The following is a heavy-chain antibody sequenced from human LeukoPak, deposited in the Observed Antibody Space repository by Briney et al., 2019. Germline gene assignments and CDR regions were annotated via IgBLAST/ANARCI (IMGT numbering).Heavy chain of an antibody. J-gene: IGHJ5*02. CDR2: IKQDGSEK. CDR1: GFTFSSYW. V-gene: IGHV3-7*01. Sequence: GGSLRLSCAASGFTFSSYWMSWVRQAPGKGLEWVANIKQDGSEKYYVDSVKGRFTISRDNAKNSLYLQMNSLRAEDTAVYYCARENVLRYFDWLFLGFDPWGQGTLVTVSS. D-gene: IGHD3-9*01. CDR3: ARENVLRYFDWLFLGFDP.